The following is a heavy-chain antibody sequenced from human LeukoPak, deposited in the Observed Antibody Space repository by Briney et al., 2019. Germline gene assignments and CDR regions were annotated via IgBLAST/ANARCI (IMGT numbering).Heavy chain of an antibody. CDR2: IDSSGSNT. CDR1: GFTFSTYW. D-gene: IGHD4-17*01. J-gene: IGHJ4*02. CDR3: ARGALYQYYLDYWG. V-gene: IGHV3-74*01. Sequence: SGGSLRLSCVVSGFTFSTYWMHWVRQGPGKGLVWVSRIDSSGSNTLYADSVRGRFTISRDNAKNTLYLQMNSLRVEDTAVYYCARGALYQYYLDYWGWGQGTLSPSPQ.